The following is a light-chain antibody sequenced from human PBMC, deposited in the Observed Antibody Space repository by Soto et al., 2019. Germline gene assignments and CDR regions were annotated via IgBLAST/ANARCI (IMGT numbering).Light chain of an antibody. CDR3: QQYYNTPWT. J-gene: IGKJ1*01. CDR1: QSISSW. V-gene: IGKV1-5*01. Sequence: DIQMTQSPSTLSASVGDRVTITCRASQSISSWLAWYQQKPGKAPKLLIYDASSLESGVPSRFSGSGSGTDFTLTISSLQAEDVAVYYCQQYYNTPWTFCQGTKVDIK. CDR2: DAS.